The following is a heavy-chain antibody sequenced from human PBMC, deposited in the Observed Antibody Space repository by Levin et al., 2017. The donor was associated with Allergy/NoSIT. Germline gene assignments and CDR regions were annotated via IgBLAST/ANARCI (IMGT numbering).Heavy chain of an antibody. CDR1: GFTFNRYS. CDR3: TKDENYALDY. D-gene: IGHD1-7*01. Sequence: PGGSLRLSCAASGFTFNRYSMNWVRQAPGKGLEWVSHIRSSSKTIYYADSVKGRFTISRDNAKNSLFLQMNSLRAEDTAVYYCTKDENYALDYWGQGTLVTVSS. V-gene: IGHV3-48*01. J-gene: IGHJ4*02. CDR2: IRSSSKTI.